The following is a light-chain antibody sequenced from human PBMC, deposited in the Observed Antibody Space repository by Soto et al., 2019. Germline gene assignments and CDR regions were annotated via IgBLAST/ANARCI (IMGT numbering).Light chain of an antibody. CDR3: SSYTTSSTYV. V-gene: IGLV2-14*03. J-gene: IGLJ1*01. CDR1: SSDVGGYNY. CDR2: DVS. Sequence: QSALTQPASVSGSPGQSIPIFCTGTSSDVGGYNYVSWYQQHPGKAPKLMIYDVSNRPSGVSNRFSGFKSGNTASLTISGLHAEDEADYYCSSYTTSSTYVFGTGTKVTVL.